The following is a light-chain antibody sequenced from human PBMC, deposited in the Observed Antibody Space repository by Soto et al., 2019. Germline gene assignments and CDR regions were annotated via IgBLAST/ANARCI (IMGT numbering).Light chain of an antibody. J-gene: IGKJ4*01. CDR2: GAS. Sequence: DIQMTQSPSSVSASVGDRVTITCRASQDINNFLAWYQQKPGKVPKVLIYGASNLQSGVPSRFSGSGSGTHFTLTISTLQPEDFATYFCQRGNSFPLTFGGGTKVEIK. CDR3: QRGNSFPLT. V-gene: IGKV1-12*01. CDR1: QDINNF.